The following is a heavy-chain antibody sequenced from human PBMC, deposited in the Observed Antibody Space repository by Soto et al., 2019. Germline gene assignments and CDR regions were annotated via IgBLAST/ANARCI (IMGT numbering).Heavy chain of an antibody. CDR2: IDWDDDK. J-gene: IGHJ4*02. Sequence: VSAPTLVNPTQTPTLPCTFSGFSLSTSGMCVSWIRQPPGKALEWLALIDWDDDKYYSTSLKTRLTISKDTSKNQVVPTMTNMDPVDTATYYCARSYRYSGSYEFYFDYWGQGTLVTVSS. CDR1: GFSLSTSGMC. D-gene: IGHD1-26*01. V-gene: IGHV2-70*01. CDR3: ARSYRYSGSYEFYFDY.